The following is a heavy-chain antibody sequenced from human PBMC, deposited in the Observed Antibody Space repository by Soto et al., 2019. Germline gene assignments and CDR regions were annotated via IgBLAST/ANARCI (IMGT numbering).Heavy chain of an antibody. D-gene: IGHD2-15*01. J-gene: IGHJ3*01. CDR2: IYYSGST. CDR3: ARSHCTGGSCYSGAFNL. Sequence: PSETLSLTCTVSGGSINSGCYYWSWIRQHPGRGLEWIGYIYYSGSTYYNPSLKSRVTISVDTSKNQFSLRLSSVTAADTAVYYCARSHCTGGSCYSGAFNLCGQGTMVTVSS. V-gene: IGHV4-31*03. CDR1: GGSINSGCYY.